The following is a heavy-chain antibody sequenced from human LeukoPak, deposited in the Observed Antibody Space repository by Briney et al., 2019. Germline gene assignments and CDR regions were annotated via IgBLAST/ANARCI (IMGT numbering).Heavy chain of an antibody. V-gene: IGHV4-31*03. CDR2: IYYSGST. D-gene: IGHD6-19*01. Sequence: SETLSLTCTVSGGSISSGGYYWSWIRQHPGKGLEWIGYIYYSGSTYYNPSLKSRVTISVDTSKNQFSLKLSSATAADTAVYYCARDRVLISSGWFDYWGQGTLVTVSS. CDR3: ARDRVLISSGWFDY. CDR1: GGSISSGGYY. J-gene: IGHJ4*02.